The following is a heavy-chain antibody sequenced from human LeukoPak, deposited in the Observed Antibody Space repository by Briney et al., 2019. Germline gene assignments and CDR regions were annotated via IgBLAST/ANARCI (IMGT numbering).Heavy chain of an antibody. J-gene: IGHJ5*02. V-gene: IGHV4-34*01. CDR1: GGSFSGYY. Sequence: ASETLSLTCAVYGGSFSGYYWSWIRQPPGKGLEWLGEINHTGRTYYNPSLKSRVTISVDTSKSQFSLKLTSVTAADTSVYYCARKEGGELVNTRRWFDPWGQGTLVTVSS. CDR2: INHTGRT. CDR3: ARKEGGELVNTRRWFDP. D-gene: IGHD1-1*01.